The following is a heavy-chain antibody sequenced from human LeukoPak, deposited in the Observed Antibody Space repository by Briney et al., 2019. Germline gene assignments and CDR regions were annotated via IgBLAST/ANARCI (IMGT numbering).Heavy chain of an antibody. D-gene: IGHD6-13*01. Sequence: SETLPLTCTVSGGSISSYYWSWIRQPPGKGLEWIGYIYYSGSTNYNPSLKSRVTISVDTSKNQFSLKLSSVTAADTAVYYCARGAAGLGGVFDYWGQGTLVTVSS. CDR1: GGSISSYY. CDR2: IYYSGST. V-gene: IGHV4-59*01. CDR3: ARGAAGLGGVFDY. J-gene: IGHJ4*02.